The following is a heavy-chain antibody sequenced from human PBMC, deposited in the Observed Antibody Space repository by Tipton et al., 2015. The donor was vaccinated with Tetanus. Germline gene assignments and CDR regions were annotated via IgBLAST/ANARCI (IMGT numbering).Heavy chain of an antibody. CDR2: IYPGDSDT. J-gene: IGHJ4*02. CDR1: GYIFTNYW. CDR3: ARAHCSDGVCNFDF. D-gene: IGHD2-15*01. Sequence: VQLVQSGGEVKKPGESLKISCKGSGYIFTNYWIGWVRQMHGKGLEWMSIIYPGDSDTRYSPSFQGQVTISVDRSINTAYLQWSSLKAAVTSMFYGARAHCSDGVCNFDFWGQGALVTVAS. V-gene: IGHV5-51*01.